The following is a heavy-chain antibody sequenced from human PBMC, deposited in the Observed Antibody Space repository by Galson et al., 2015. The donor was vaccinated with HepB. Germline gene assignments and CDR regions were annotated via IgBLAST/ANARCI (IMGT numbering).Heavy chain of an antibody. CDR1: GFTFSSYG. Sequence: SLRLSCAAPGFTFSSYGMHWVRQAPGKGLEWVAVISYDGSNKYYADSVKGRFTISRDNSKNTLYLQLNSLRAEDTAMYYCARDRRVASNSHRFSPHAFEIWGQGTMVTVSP. D-gene: IGHD6-19*01. V-gene: IGHV3-30*03. J-gene: IGHJ3*02. CDR3: ARDRRVASNSHRFSPHAFEI. CDR2: ISYDGSNK.